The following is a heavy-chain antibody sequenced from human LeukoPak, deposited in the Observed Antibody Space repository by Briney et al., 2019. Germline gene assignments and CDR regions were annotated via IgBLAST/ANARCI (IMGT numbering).Heavy chain of an antibody. CDR2: ISGSGGST. CDR1: GFTFSSYA. J-gene: IGHJ6*02. CDR3: AKDLPSTKVTSYYGMDV. V-gene: IGHV3-23*01. D-gene: IGHD5-24*01. Sequence: GGSLRLSCAASGFTFSSYAMSWVRQAPGKGLEWVSAISGSGGSTYYADSVKGRFTISRDNSKNTLYLQMNSLRAEDTAVYYCAKDLPSTKVTSYYGMDVWGQGTTVTDSS.